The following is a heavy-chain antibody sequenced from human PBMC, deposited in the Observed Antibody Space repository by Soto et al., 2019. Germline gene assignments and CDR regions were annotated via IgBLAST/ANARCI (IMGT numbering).Heavy chain of an antibody. CDR1: GGSITRVGYN. Sequence: QVQLHESGPGLVKPSQTLSLTCTVSGGSITRVGYNWRWIRQPPGRGLEWIGNIFFSGGTDYNPSLMSRATMAIDTSKNQFYLKVTSVTAADTAVYYCAREIRRGFEIWGQGSLVTVSS. D-gene: IGHD3-9*01. CDR2: IFFSGGT. CDR3: AREIRRGFEI. V-gene: IGHV4-31*03. J-gene: IGHJ1*01.